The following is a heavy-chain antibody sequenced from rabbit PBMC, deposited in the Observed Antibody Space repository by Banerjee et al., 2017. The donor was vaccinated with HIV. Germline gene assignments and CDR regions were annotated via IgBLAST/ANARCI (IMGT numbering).Heavy chain of an antibody. J-gene: IGHJ4*01. D-gene: IGHD6-1*01. CDR2: IYGGSSGTT. V-gene: IGHV1S40*01. CDR1: GFSFSGGYW. CDR3: ARDGVLINYSLDL. Sequence: QSLEESGGDLVKSGASLTLTCTASGFSFSGGYWMSWGRQAPGKGLEWIACIYGGSSGTTYYASWAKGRFTISKTSSTTVTLQMTSLTAADTATYFCARDGVLINYSLDLWGPGTLVTVS.